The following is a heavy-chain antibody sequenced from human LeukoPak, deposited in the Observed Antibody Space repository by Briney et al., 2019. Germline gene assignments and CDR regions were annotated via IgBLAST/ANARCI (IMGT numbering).Heavy chain of an antibody. J-gene: IGHJ5*02. CDR3: VGFYDFWSGYQGDWFDP. Sequence: SETLSLTCAVYGGSFSGYYWSWIRQPPGKGLEWIGEINHSGSTNYNPSLKSRVTISVDTSKNQFSLKLSSVTAADTAVYYCVGFYDFWSGYQGDWFDPWGQGTLVTVSS. CDR2: INHSGST. D-gene: IGHD3-3*01. V-gene: IGHV4-34*01. CDR1: GGSFSGYY.